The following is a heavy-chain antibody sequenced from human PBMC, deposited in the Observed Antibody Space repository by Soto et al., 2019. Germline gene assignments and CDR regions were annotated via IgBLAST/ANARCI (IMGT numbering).Heavy chain of an antibody. J-gene: IGHJ4*02. V-gene: IGHV3-11*01. D-gene: IGHD2-2*01. CDR1: GFTFSDYY. Sequence: LRLSCAASGFTFSDYYMSWIRQAPGKGLEWVSYISSSGSTIYYADSVKGRFTISRDNAKNSLYLQMNSLRAEDTAVYYCARDPTRTLYYFDSWGQGALVTVSS. CDR2: ISSSGSTI. CDR3: ARDPTRTLYYFDS.